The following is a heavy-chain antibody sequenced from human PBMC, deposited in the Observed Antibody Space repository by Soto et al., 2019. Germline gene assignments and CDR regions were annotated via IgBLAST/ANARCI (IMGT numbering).Heavy chain of an antibody. CDR1: GYTFTSYG. D-gene: IGHD3-10*01. V-gene: IGHV1-18*01. Sequence: QVQLVQSGAEVKKPGASVKVSWKASGYTFTSYGISWVRQAPGQGLEWMGWISAYNGNTNYAQKLQGRVTMTTDTSTSTAYMELRSLRSDDTAVYYCASSITMVRGVIITPDYWGQGTLVTVSS. CDR3: ASSITMVRGVIITPDY. J-gene: IGHJ4*02. CDR2: ISAYNGNT.